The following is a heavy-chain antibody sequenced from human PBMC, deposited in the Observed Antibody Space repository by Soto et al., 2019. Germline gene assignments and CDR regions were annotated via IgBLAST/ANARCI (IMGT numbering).Heavy chain of an antibody. CDR1: GGTFSSYA. D-gene: IGHD3-3*01. V-gene: IGHV1-69*13. CDR2: IIPIFGTA. Sequence: SVKVSCKASGGTFSSYAISWVRQAPGQGLEWMGGIIPIFGTANYAQKFQGRVTITADESTSTAYMELSSLRSEDTAVYYCARATYYDFWSGYYRSYYYYGMDVWGQGTTVTVSS. J-gene: IGHJ6*02. CDR3: ARATYYDFWSGYYRSYYYYGMDV.